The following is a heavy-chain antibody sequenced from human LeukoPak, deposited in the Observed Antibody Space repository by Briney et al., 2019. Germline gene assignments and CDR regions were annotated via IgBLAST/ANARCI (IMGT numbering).Heavy chain of an antibody. CDR2: IDPSDSYT. J-gene: IGHJ4*02. V-gene: IGHV5-10-1*01. CDR3: ARHYYGSGSEGY. CDR1: GYSFTGYW. Sequence: GESLKISCKGSGYSFTGYWISWARQMPGKGLEWMGRIDPSDSYTNYSPSFQGHVTISADKSISTAYLQWSSLKASDTAMYYCARHYYGSGSEGYWGQGTLVTVS. D-gene: IGHD3-10*01.